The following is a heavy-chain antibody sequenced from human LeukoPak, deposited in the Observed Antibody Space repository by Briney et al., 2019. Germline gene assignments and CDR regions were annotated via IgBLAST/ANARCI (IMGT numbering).Heavy chain of an antibody. CDR3: ARRYCGGSTCYPYYLDY. D-gene: IGHD2-15*01. Sequence: PSETLSLTCTGSGGSISNYYWSWIRQPPGEGLEWIGYIYYSGNTNYNPSLKSRVTISVDTSKNQFSLRLSSVTAADTAVYYCARRYCGGSTCYPYYLDYWGQGTLVTVSS. CDR2: IYYSGNT. CDR1: GGSISNYY. J-gene: IGHJ4*02. V-gene: IGHV4-59*08.